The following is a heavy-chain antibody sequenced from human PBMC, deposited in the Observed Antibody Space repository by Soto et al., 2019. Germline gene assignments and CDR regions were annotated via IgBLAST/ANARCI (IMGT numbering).Heavy chain of an antibody. CDR1: GFTFSDYY. J-gene: IGHJ6*02. CDR3: ARGHSIFYGMDV. V-gene: IGHV3-11*01. D-gene: IGHD2-21*01. CDR2: ISSSGTTI. Sequence: QVQLVESGGGLVKPGGSLRLSCAASGFTFSDYYMNWIRQAPGKGLEWVSYISSSGTTIYYADSVKGRFTISRDNAKNSLFLQMNSLRAEDTALHYCARGHSIFYGMDVWGQGTTVTVSS.